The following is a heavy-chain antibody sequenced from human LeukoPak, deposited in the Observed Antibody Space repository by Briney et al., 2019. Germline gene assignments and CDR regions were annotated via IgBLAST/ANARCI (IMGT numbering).Heavy chain of an antibody. CDR3: ARAMYSSGFYMDV. J-gene: IGHJ6*03. Sequence: PGGSLRLSCAASGFTFSSYWMHWVRQAPGKGLVWVSRINSDGSSTSYADSVKGRFTTSRDNAKNTLYLQMNSLRAEDTAVYYCARAMYSSGFYMDVWGKGITVTVSS. CDR2: INSDGSST. V-gene: IGHV3-74*01. D-gene: IGHD6-19*01. CDR1: GFTFSSYW.